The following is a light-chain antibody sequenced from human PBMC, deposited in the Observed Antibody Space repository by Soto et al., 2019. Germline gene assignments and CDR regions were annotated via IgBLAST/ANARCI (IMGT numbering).Light chain of an antibody. Sequence: IKLTSSPWSLSAYGEGGVPGTCRASQGISSYLGWYQQKPGKAPNLLIYDASTLHSGVPSRFSGGGSGTDFTLTISCLQSEDFATYYCQQVYFYPGTFGGGTKVDIK. CDR2: DAS. CDR3: QQVYFYPGT. V-gene: IGKV1-9*01. CDR1: QGISSY. J-gene: IGKJ4*01.